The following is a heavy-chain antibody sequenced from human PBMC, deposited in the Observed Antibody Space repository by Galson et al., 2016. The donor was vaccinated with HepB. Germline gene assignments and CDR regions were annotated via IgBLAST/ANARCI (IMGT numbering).Heavy chain of an antibody. CDR1: GGSFSSFA. CDR3: AREPQIETAGSGYC. Sequence: SVKVSCKASGGSFSSFAINWVRQAPGQGLEWMGRIIPIRDVTNYAPGFQGRLTITADRSTRTAFMQLSSLRSDDTAIYYCAREPQIETAGSGYCWGPGTLVTVSS. CDR2: IIPIRDVT. V-gene: IGHV1-69*04. J-gene: IGHJ4*02. D-gene: IGHD3-10*01.